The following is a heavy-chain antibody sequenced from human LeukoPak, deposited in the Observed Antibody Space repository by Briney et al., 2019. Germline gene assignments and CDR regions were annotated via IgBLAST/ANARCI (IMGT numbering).Heavy chain of an antibody. V-gene: IGHV1-2*04. D-gene: IGHD2-15*01. CDR3: AKDLDSAAFDI. Sequence: GASVKVSCKASGYTFTGYYVHWVRQAPGQGLEWMGWINPNSGGTNYAQKFQGWVTMTRDTSISTAYMELSRLRSDDTAVYYCAKDLDSAAFDIWGQGTMVTVSS. J-gene: IGHJ3*02. CDR1: GYTFTGYY. CDR2: INPNSGGT.